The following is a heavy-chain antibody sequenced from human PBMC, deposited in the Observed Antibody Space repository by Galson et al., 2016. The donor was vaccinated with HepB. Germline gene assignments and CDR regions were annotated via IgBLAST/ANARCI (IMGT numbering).Heavy chain of an antibody. D-gene: IGHD2-2*01. CDR3: ASVRVGCSDTSCYIED. Sequence: SETLSLTCAVSGVSISSDKWWTWVRQPPGKGLEWIGEIYSGSTNYNPSLKSRVTISTDRSQNHFSLNLNSVTAADTAVCYCASVRVGCSDTSCYIEDWGQGTLVTVSS. J-gene: IGHJ4*02. V-gene: IGHV4-4*02. CDR2: IYSGST. CDR1: GVSISSDKW.